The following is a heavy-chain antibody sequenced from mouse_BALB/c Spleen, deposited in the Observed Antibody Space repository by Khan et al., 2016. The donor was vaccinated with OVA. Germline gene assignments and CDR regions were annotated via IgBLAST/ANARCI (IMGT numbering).Heavy chain of an antibody. CDR3: ARSSYDGSSLYAMDY. D-gene: IGHD1-1*01. CDR1: GYTFTSYW. Sequence: DLVKPGASVKLSCKASGYTFTSYWINWIKQRPGQGLEWVGHIGPGSGNTYYNEIFKGKATLTVDTSSSTAYIQLSSLSSEDSAVXFCARSSYDGSSLYAMDYWGQGTSVTVSS. CDR2: IGPGSGNT. J-gene: IGHJ4*01. V-gene: IGHV1S41*01.